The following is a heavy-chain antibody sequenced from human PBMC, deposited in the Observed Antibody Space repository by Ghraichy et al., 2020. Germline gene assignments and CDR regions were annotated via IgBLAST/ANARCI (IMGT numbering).Heavy chain of an antibody. J-gene: IGHJ5*02. CDR3: ARDPRNLGLDP. CDR2: INGDGSRT. Sequence: CAASGFTFSAYWMFWVRQAPGKGLVWVSRINGDGSRTNYADSVKGRFTISRDNAENTLYLQMNSLRAEDTAVYYCARDPRNLGLDPWGQGTLVTVSS. V-gene: IGHV3-74*01. CDR1: GFTFSAYW.